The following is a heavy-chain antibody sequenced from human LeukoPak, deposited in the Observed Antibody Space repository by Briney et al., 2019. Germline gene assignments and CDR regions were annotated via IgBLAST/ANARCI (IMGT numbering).Heavy chain of an antibody. CDR2: INHSGST. V-gene: IGHV4-34*01. Sequence: PSETLSLTCAVYGGSFSGYYWSWIRQPPGKGLEWIGEINHSGSTNYNPSLKSRVSISVDTSKNQFSLKLSSVTAADTAVYYCAVDSSGLDPWGQGTLVTVSS. CDR3: AVDSSGLDP. CDR1: GGSFSGYY. D-gene: IGHD6-19*01. J-gene: IGHJ5*02.